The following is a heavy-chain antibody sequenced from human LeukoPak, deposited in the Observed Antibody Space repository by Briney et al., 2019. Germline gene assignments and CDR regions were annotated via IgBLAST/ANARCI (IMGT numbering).Heavy chain of an antibody. Sequence: PSETLSLTCTVSGGSISSSSYYWGWIRQPPGKGLEWIGSIYYSGSTYYNPSLKSRVTISVDTSKNQFSLKLSSVTAADTAVYYCARRFPGDRGDWYFDLWGRGTLVTVSS. V-gene: IGHV4-39*01. CDR2: IYYSGST. CDR1: GGSISSSSYY. CDR3: ARRFPGDRGDWYFDL. J-gene: IGHJ2*01. D-gene: IGHD7-27*01.